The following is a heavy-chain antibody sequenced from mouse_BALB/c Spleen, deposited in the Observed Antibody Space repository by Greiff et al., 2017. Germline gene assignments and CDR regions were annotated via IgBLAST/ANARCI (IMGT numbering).Heavy chain of an antibody. CDR2: ISSGSSTI. J-gene: IGHJ4*01. V-gene: IGHV5-17*02. CDR3: ARGGSSLYYAMDY. Sequence: DVKLVESGGGLVQPGGSRKLSCAASGFTFSSFGMHWVRQAPEKGLEWVAYISSGSSTIYYADTVKGRFTISRDNPKNTLFLQMTSLRSEDTAMYYCARGGSSLYYAMDYWGQGTSVTVSS. D-gene: IGHD1-1*01. CDR1: GFTFSSFG.